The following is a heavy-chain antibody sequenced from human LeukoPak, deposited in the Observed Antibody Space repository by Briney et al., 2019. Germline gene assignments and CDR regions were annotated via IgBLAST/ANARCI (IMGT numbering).Heavy chain of an antibody. CDR3: ARAAVAGIPEGIDY. CDR2: IYTSGST. J-gene: IGHJ4*02. V-gene: IGHV4-4*07. D-gene: IGHD6-19*01. CDR1: GGSISSYY. Sequence: PSETLSLTCTVSGGSISSYYWSWIRQPAGKGLEWIGRIYTSGSTNYNPSLKSRVTISVDTSKNQFSLKLSSVTAADTAVYYCARAAVAGIPEGIDYWGQGTLVTVSS.